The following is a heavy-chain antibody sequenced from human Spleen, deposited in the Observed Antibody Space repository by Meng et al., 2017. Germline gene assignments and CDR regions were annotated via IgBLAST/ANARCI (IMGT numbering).Heavy chain of an antibody. CDR3: ARGDGDDY. J-gene: IGHJ4*02. CDR2: INHSGST. V-gene: IGHV4-34*01. CDR1: GGSFSGYY. Sequence: QVQLQQWGAGLLKPSETLSLTCAVYGGSFSGYYWSWIRQPPGKGLEWIGEINHSGSTNYNPSLKSRVTISVDTSKNQFSLKLSSVTAADMAVYYCARGDGDDYWGQGTLVTVSS.